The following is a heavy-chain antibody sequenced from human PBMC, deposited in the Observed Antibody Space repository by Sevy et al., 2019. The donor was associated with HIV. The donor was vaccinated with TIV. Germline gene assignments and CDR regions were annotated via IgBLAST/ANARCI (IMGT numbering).Heavy chain of an antibody. Sequence: ASVKVSCKVFGYTLSQLSMHWVWLAPGKGLEWMGSFDPEDDETIYAQKFQGRVTMTEDTSTDTAYMELSSLRSEDTAVYYCATTKDYYDSSGYPFDYWGQGTLVTVSS. D-gene: IGHD3-22*01. CDR3: ATTKDYYDSSGYPFDY. J-gene: IGHJ4*02. CDR1: GYTLSQLS. CDR2: FDPEDDET. V-gene: IGHV1-24*01.